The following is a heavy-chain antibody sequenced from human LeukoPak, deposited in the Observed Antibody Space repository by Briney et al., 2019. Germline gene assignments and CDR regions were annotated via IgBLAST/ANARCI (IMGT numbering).Heavy chain of an antibody. D-gene: IGHD3-22*01. Sequence: SETLSLACTVSGGSISSHYWSWIRQPPGKGLEWIGYIYYSGSSKYNPSLKSRVTISVDTSKNQFSLKLSSVTAADTAVYYCARLYDSSGYTNWLDPWGQGTLVTVSS. CDR2: IYYSGSS. V-gene: IGHV4-59*11. CDR1: GGSISSHY. J-gene: IGHJ5*02. CDR3: ARLYDSSGYTNWLDP.